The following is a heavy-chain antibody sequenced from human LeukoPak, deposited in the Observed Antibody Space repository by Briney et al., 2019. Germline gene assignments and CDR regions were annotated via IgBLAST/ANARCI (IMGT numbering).Heavy chain of an antibody. Sequence: SGTLSLTCAVSGGSISSSNWWSWVRQPPGKGLEWIGEIYHSGSTNYNPPLKSRVTISVDKSKNQFSLKLSSVTAADTAVYYCATRRMVRGVIPWFDPWGQGTLVTVSS. D-gene: IGHD3-10*01. CDR2: IYHSGST. J-gene: IGHJ5*02. V-gene: IGHV4-4*02. CDR3: ATRRMVRGVIPWFDP. CDR1: GGSISSSNW.